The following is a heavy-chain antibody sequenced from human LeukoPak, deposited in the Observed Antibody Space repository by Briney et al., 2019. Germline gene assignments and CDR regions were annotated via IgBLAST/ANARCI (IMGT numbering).Heavy chain of an antibody. D-gene: IGHD4-17*01. CDR2: IYSDNTGGST. Sequence: GGSLRLSCAASGFTVSSNYMTWVRQAPGKGLEWVSVIYSDNTGGSTYYADSVKGRFTTSRDNSKNSLYLQMNSLRAEDTAVYYCARGSYGDYVDDFWGQGTLVTVSS. V-gene: IGHV3-53*01. CDR1: GFTVSSNY. J-gene: IGHJ4*02. CDR3: ARGSYGDYVDDF.